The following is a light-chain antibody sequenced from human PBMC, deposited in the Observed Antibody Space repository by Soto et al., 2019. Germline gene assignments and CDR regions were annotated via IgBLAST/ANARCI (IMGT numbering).Light chain of an antibody. Sequence: QSALTQSASVSGSPGQSITISCTGTSSDVGGYNYVSWYQQHPGKAPKLIIYEVSNRPSGVSNRFSGSKSGNTASLTISGLQAEDEADYYCSSYRSSTTLYVFGTGTKLTVL. CDR3: SSYRSSTTLYV. J-gene: IGLJ1*01. CDR1: SSDVGGYNY. V-gene: IGLV2-14*01. CDR2: EVS.